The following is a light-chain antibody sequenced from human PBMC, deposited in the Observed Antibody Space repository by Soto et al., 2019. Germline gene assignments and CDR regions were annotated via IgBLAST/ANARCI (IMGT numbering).Light chain of an antibody. CDR2: GAS. CDR3: QQYGSLLT. CDR1: QSVSSSY. J-gene: IGKJ4*01. V-gene: IGKV3-20*01. Sequence: EIVLTQSPGTLSLSPGERATLSCRASQSVSSSYLDWYQQKPGQAPRLLIYGASSRATGIPDRFSGSGSGTDFTLTISRLEPDDFAVYYCQQYGSLLTFGGGTKVEIK.